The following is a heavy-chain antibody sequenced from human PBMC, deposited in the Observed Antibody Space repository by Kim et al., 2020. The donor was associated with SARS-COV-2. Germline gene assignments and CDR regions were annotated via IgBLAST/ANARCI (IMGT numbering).Heavy chain of an antibody. Sequence: ASVKVSCKPSGHTFTSFYLHWVRQAPGQGLEWMGVINPRGGDTSYAQRFQGRVTMTWDTSTSTVYMELSSLRSDDTAVYYCARDGAYYDNSGYYYERVVDYGGQGTLVTVSS. D-gene: IGHD3-22*01. V-gene: IGHV1-46*01. CDR3: ARDGAYYDNSGYYYERVVDY. CDR1: GHTFTSFY. J-gene: IGHJ4*02. CDR2: INPRGGDT.